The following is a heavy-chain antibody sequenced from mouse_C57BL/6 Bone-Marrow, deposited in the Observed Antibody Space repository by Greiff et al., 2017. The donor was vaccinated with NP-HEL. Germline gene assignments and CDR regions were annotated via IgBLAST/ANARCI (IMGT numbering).Heavy chain of an antibody. CDR2: IYPRRGNT. Sequence: VQLQQSGAELARPGASVKLSSKASGYTFTSYGISWVKQRTGQGLEWIGEIYPRRGNTYYNEKFKGKATLTADKSSSTAYMELRSLTSEDSAVYFCARWYYGSKGYCGQGTTLTVSS. CDR1: GYTFTSYG. J-gene: IGHJ2*01. CDR3: ARWYYGSKGY. V-gene: IGHV1-81*01. D-gene: IGHD1-1*01.